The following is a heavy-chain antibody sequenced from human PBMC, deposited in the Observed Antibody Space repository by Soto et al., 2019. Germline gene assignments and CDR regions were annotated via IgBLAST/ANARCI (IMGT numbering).Heavy chain of an antibody. J-gene: IGHJ4*02. V-gene: IGHV3-23*01. CDR2: ISGSGDST. CDR3: ARRGTGPYFDY. Sequence: EVQLLDSGGGLVQSGGSPRLSCAASGFTFSSYAMNWVRQAPGKGLEWLSVISGSGDSTYYAHSVKGRFTITRDNSKNTGDLQINTVTTEDTAVYYCARRGTGPYFDYWGQGTLVTVSS. CDR1: GFTFSSYA. D-gene: IGHD1-1*01.